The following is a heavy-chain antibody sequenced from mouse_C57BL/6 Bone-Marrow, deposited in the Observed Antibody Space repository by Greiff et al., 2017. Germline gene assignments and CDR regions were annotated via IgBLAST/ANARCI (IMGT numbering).Heavy chain of an antibody. Sequence: QVQLQQPGAELVRPGTSVKLSCKASGYTFTSYWMHWVKQRPGQGLEWIGVIDPSDSYTNYNQQLKGKATLTVDTSSSTAYMKLSSLTSEDSAVYYCARSIYDYDEGFDYWGQGTTLTVSS. CDR1: GYTFTSYW. D-gene: IGHD2-4*01. CDR3: ARSIYDYDEGFDY. CDR2: IDPSDSYT. V-gene: IGHV1-59*01. J-gene: IGHJ2*01.